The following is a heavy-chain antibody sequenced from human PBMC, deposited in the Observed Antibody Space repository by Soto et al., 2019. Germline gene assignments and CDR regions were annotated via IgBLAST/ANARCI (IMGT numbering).Heavy chain of an antibody. D-gene: IGHD3-3*01. J-gene: IGHJ6*03. CDR1: GGSISSYY. CDR2: FYYSGST. Sequence: SETLSLTCTVSGGSISSYYWSWIRQPPGKGLEWIGYFYYSGSTNYNPSLKSRVTISVDTSKNQFSLKLSSVTAADTAVYYCARSFLRNYDFWSGYQNYYYYYMDVWGKGTTVTVSS. CDR3: ARSFLRNYDFWSGYQNYYYYYMDV. V-gene: IGHV4-59*08.